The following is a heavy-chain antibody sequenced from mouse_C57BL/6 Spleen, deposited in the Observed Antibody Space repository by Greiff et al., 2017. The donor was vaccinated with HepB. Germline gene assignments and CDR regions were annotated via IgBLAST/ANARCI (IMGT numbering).Heavy chain of an antibody. D-gene: IGHD1-1*01. V-gene: IGHV7-3*01. CDR2: IRNKANGYTT. CDR1: GFTFTDYY. CDR3: ARFPPVVDYYAMDY. J-gene: IGHJ4*01. Sequence: EVQRVESGGGLVQPGGSLSLSCAASGFTFTDYYMSWVRQPPGKALEWLGFIRNKANGYTTESSASVKGRFTISRDNSQSILYLQMNALRAEDSATYYCARFPPVVDYYAMDYWGQGTSVTVSS.